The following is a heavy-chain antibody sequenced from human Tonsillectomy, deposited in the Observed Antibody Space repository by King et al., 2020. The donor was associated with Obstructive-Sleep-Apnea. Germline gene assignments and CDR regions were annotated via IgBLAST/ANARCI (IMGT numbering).Heavy chain of an antibody. CDR3: ARGYSTSWSGYFDY. D-gene: IGHD2-2*01. CDR1: QFTFDDYT. Sequence: VQLVESGGGWVQPGGSLRLSCVTSQFTFDDYTMHWVRQTPERGLEWVSGISWDGANTGYADSVKGRFTISRDNAKNSLHLQMNSLRPEDTALYYCARGYSTSWSGYFDYWGQGTLVSVSS. CDR2: ISWDGANT. J-gene: IGHJ4*02. V-gene: IGHV3-9*01.